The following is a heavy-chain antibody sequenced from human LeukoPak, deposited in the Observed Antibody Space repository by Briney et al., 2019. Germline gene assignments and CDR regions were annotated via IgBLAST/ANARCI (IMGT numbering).Heavy chain of an antibody. CDR3: AKVGYDSSGFVDYYYGMDV. D-gene: IGHD3-22*01. Sequence: PGGSLRLSCAASGFTFGSYAMSWVRQAPGKGLEWVSAISGSGGSTYYADSVKGRFTISRDNSKNTLYLQMNSLRAEDTAVYYCAKVGYDSSGFVDYYYGMDVWGQGTTVTVSS. CDR2: ISGSGGST. CDR1: GFTFGSYA. V-gene: IGHV3-23*01. J-gene: IGHJ6*02.